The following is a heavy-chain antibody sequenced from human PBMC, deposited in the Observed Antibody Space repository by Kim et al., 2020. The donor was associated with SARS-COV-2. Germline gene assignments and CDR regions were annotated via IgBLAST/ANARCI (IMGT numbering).Heavy chain of an antibody. V-gene: IGHV4-39*07. J-gene: IGHJ4*02. D-gene: IGHD1-26*01. Sequence: TPTLKGRVTISVDTSTNQFSLTLRSVTAADTAVYYCARGDYSGSYFDYWGQGTLVTVSS. CDR3: ARGDYSGSYFDY.